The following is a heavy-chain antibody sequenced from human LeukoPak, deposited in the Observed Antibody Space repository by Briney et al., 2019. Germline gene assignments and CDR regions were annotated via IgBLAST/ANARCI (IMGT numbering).Heavy chain of an antibody. CDR3: ARGPIQDY. V-gene: IGHV3-23*01. CDR2: ISGSDGST. D-gene: IGHD2-2*02. J-gene: IGHJ4*02. Sequence: PGGSLRLSCAASGFTFSNYAMTWVRQAPGKGLEWVSAISGSDGSTYYSDSVTGRFTISRDNSKNTLYLQMTSLRPDDTAVYYCARGPIQDYWGQGTLVTVSS. CDR1: GFTFSNYA.